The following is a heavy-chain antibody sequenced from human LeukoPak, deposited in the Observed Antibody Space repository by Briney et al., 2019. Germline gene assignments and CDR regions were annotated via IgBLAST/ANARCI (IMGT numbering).Heavy chain of an antibody. J-gene: IGHJ4*02. Sequence: GGSLRLSCAASGFTFSSYEMNWVRQAPGKGLEWVSGINWNGGRTGYADSVKGRFTISRDNAKKSLYVQMNSLRAEDTALYYCAREYYGSGSYYNVGYWGQGTLVTVSS. D-gene: IGHD3-10*01. V-gene: IGHV3-20*04. CDR3: AREYYGSGSYYNVGY. CDR1: GFTFSSYE. CDR2: INWNGGRT.